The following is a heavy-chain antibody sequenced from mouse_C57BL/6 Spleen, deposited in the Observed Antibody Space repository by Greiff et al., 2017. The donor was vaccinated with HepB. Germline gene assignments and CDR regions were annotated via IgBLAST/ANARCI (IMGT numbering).Heavy chain of an antibody. Sequence: EVQLQQSVAELVRPGASVKLSCTASGFNIKNTYMHWVKQRPEQGLEWIGRIDPANGNTKYAPKFQGKATITADTSSNTAYLQLSSLTSEDTAIYYCARTPIYYYGSSYDYAMDYWGQGTSVTVSS. J-gene: IGHJ4*01. V-gene: IGHV14-3*01. CDR3: ARTPIYYYGSSYDYAMDY. D-gene: IGHD1-1*01. CDR2: IDPANGNT. CDR1: GFNIKNTY.